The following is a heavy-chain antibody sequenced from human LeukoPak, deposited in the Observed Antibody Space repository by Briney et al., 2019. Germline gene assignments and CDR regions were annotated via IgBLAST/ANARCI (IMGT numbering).Heavy chain of an antibody. Sequence: ASVKVSCKASGYTFTGYYMHWVRQAPGQGLEWMGWINPNSGGTNYAQKFQGRVTMTRDMSISTAYMELSRLRSDDTAVYYCARSPRGYCSGGSCYSYGYWGQGTLVTVSS. CDR2: INPNSGGT. J-gene: IGHJ4*02. D-gene: IGHD2-15*01. CDR1: GYTFTGYY. CDR3: ARSPRGYCSGGSCYSYGY. V-gene: IGHV1-2*02.